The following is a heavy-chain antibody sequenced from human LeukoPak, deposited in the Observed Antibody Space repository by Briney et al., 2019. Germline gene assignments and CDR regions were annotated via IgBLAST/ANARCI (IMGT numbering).Heavy chain of an antibody. CDR2: IRYDGSNK. CDR1: GFTFSSYG. Sequence: PGGSLRLSCAASGFTFSSYGMHWVRQAPGKGLEWVAFIRYDGSNKYYADSVKGRFTISRDNSKNTLYLQMNSLRAEDTAVYYCAKDPGLQGSVEVYNWNLIDYWGQGTLVTVSS. D-gene: IGHD1-7*01. V-gene: IGHV3-30*02. CDR3: AKDPGLQGSVEVYNWNLIDY. J-gene: IGHJ4*02.